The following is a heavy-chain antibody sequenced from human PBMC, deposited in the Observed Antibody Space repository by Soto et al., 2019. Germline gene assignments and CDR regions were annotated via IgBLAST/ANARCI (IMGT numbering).Heavy chain of an antibody. CDR3: AREAAQIAVAGTFGY. V-gene: IGHV3-30-3*01. Sequence: PGESLRLSCAASGFTFSSYAMHWGRQAPGKGLELVAVISYDGSNKYYADSVKGRFTISRANSKNTLYLQMNSLRAEDTAVYSCAREAAQIAVAGTFGYWGQGTLVTVSS. CDR2: ISYDGSNK. J-gene: IGHJ4*02. D-gene: IGHD6-19*01. CDR1: GFTFSSYA.